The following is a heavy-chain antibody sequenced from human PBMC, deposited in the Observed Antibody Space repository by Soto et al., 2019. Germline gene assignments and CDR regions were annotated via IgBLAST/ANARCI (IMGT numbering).Heavy chain of an antibody. Sequence: ASVKVSCKASGYTFTSYDINWVRQATGQGLEWMGWMNPNSGNTGYAQKFQGRVTMTRNTSISTAYMELSSLRSEDTAVYYCARGPLTGDILTGYYLYYYYYYMDVWGKGTTVTVSS. CDR1: GYTFTSYD. V-gene: IGHV1-8*01. J-gene: IGHJ6*03. CDR3: ARGPLTGDILTGYYLYYYYYYMDV. CDR2: MNPNSGNT. D-gene: IGHD3-9*01.